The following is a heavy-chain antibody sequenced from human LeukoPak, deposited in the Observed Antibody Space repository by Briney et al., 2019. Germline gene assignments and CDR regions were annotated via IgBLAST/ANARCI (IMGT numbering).Heavy chain of an antibody. CDR1: GYTFTSYG. J-gene: IGHJ2*01. CDR2: ISAYNGNT. Sequence: ASVKVSCKASGYTFTSYGISWVRQAPGQGLEWVGWISAYNGNTNYAQKLQGRVTMTTDTSTSAAYMELSSLRSEDTAVYYCARVSVHWYFDLWGRGTLVTVSS. CDR3: ARVSVHWYFDL. V-gene: IGHV1-18*01.